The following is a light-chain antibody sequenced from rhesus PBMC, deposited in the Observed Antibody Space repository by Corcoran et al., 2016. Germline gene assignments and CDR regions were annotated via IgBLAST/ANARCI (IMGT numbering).Light chain of an antibody. J-gene: IGKJ3*01. CDR3: QQHDNSPFT. CDR2: RAS. Sequence: DIQMTQSPSSLSATVGDRATITSRASQGISNWLAWYQQKPGKDPKLLIFRASNLETGVPSRFSGSGSGTDFPLTISSLHPEHIATYYCQQHDNSPFTFDPGAKLDV. CDR1: QGISNW. V-gene: IGKV1-69*01.